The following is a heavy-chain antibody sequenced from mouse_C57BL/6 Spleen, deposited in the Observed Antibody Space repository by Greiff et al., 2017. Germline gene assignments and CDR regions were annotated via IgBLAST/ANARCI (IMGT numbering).Heavy chain of an antibody. V-gene: IGHV1-26*01. CDR2: INPNNGGT. CDR3: ARFDSNYDY. Sequence: VQLQQSGPELVKPGASVKISCKASGYTFTDYYMNWVKQSHGKSLEWIGDINPNNGGTSYNQKFKGKATLTVDKSSSTAYMELRSLTSEDSAVYYCARFDSNYDYWGQGTTLTVSS. J-gene: IGHJ2*01. CDR1: GYTFTDYY. D-gene: IGHD2-5*01.